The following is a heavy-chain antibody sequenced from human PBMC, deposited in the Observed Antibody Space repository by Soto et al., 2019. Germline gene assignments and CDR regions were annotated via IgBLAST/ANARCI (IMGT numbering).Heavy chain of an antibody. Sequence: QVQLVQSGGEVKKPGASVKVSCKAPGYTFTTYGISWVRQAPGQGLEWMGWISAYNGNTSYAQKLQGRVTMTTDTSTSTAYMELRSLRSDDTAVYYCARVFFRLFAFDIWGQGTMVTVSS. CDR3: ARVFFRLFAFDI. J-gene: IGHJ3*02. V-gene: IGHV1-18*01. CDR2: ISAYNGNT. D-gene: IGHD3-22*01. CDR1: GYTFTTYG.